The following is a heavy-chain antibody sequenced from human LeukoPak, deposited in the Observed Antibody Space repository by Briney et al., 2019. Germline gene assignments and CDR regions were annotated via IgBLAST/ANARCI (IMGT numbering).Heavy chain of an antibody. J-gene: IGHJ4*02. Sequence: EASVKVSCKASGYTFTSYGISWVRQAPGQGLEWMGWISAYNGNTNYAQKLQGRVTMTTDTSTSTAYMELRSLRSDDTAVYYCARAADSSGWYSTGYFDYWGQGTLVTVSS. CDR3: ARAADSSGWYSTGYFDY. D-gene: IGHD6-19*01. CDR2: ISAYNGNT. CDR1: GYTFTSYG. V-gene: IGHV1-18*01.